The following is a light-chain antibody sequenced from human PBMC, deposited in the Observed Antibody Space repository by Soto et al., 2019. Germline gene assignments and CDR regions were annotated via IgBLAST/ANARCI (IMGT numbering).Light chain of an antibody. CDR1: SGHIRYA. J-gene: IGLJ3*02. V-gene: IGLV4-69*01. CDR3: QTWGTGIRV. CDR2: VNSDGSH. Sequence: QPVLTQSPSASASLGASVKLTCTLSSGHIRYAIAWHQQQPEKGPRYLMKVNSDGSHNKGDGIPDRFSGSSSGAERYLTISSLQSEDEADYYCQTWGTGIRVFGGGTKLTVL.